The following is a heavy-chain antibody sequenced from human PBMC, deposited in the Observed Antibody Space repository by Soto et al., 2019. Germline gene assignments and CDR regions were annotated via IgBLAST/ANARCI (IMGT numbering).Heavy chain of an antibody. V-gene: IGHV4-34*02. J-gene: IGHJ4*02. CDR2: INPSGST. CDR1: GGSFSGYY. D-gene: IGHD6-19*01. Sequence: QVHLRQWGAGLLKPSETLSLTCALSGGSFSGYYWSWIRQSPGKGLEWIGEINPSGSTNYNPSLKTRVTISTDTPKNQFYQKLTSVTAADTAMYYCARAWFSSTQPFDYWGQGTLVTVSS. CDR3: ARAWFSSTQPFDY.